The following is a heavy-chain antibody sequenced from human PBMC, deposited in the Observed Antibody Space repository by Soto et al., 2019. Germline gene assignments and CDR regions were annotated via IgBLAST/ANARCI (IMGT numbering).Heavy chain of an antibody. V-gene: IGHV4-31*11. Sequence: QVYLQESGPRLVRPSQTLSLTCDVSGASISSDAYHWSWISQHPGKGLEWIGFISSSRRTYYNPSLKSRITISADTSRKQFSLRLTSVTAADTAGYYCARYRFSATWSKFDYWGQGTLVTVSS. J-gene: IGHJ4*02. CDR1: GASISSDAYH. CDR2: ISSSRRT. D-gene: IGHD3-16*02. CDR3: ARYRFSATWSKFDY.